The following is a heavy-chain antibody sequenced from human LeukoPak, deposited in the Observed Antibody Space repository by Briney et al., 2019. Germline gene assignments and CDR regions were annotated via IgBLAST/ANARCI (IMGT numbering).Heavy chain of an antibody. D-gene: IGHD1-1*01. CDR1: GDSMNEYY. V-gene: IGHV4-59*01. Sequence: SETLSLTCTVSGDSMNEYYWSWVRQPPGKGLELIGYVFYTGRTNYRPSLKNRVTISLDTSKNQFSLRLSSVTAADTAVYYCARVPGGTTKEDAFDIWGQGTMVTVSS. CDR2: VFYTGRT. CDR3: ARVPGGTTKEDAFDI. J-gene: IGHJ3*02.